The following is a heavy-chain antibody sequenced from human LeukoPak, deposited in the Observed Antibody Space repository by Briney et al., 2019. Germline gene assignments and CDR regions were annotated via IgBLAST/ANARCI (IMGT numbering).Heavy chain of an antibody. D-gene: IGHD1-1*01. CDR1: GYTFTDYY. Sequence: GASVKVSCKVSGYTFTDYYMHWVQQAPGKGLEWMGPVDPEDGETIYAEKFQGRVTITADTSTDTAYMELSSLRSEDTAVYYCATLELERRSVIDYWGQGTLVTVSS. CDR2: VDPEDGET. CDR3: ATLELERRSVIDY. J-gene: IGHJ4*01. V-gene: IGHV1-69-2*01.